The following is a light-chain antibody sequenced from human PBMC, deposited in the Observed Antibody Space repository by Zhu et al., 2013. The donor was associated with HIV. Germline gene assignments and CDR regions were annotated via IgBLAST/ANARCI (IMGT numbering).Light chain of an antibody. Sequence: QSALTQAASVSGSPGQSITISCTGTSSDVGIYDLVSWYQHHPGKAPKLMIYEVTKRPSGVFTXFSGSKSGNMASLTISGLQAEDEADYYCCSYAGSSTYVFGTGTKVTVL. CDR2: EVT. CDR3: CSYAGSSTYV. CDR1: SSDVGIYDL. V-gene: IGLV2-23*02. J-gene: IGLJ1*01.